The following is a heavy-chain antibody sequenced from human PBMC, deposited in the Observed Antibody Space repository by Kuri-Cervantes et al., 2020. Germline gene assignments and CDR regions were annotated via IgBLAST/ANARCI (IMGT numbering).Heavy chain of an antibody. CDR3: ARDIGIAVAGTAFDY. D-gene: IGHD6-19*01. Sequence: GESLKISCAASGFTFSDYYMTWIRQAPGKGLEWVAYISSIETTIYYADSVKGRFTISRDNAKNSLYLQMNSLRAEDTAVYYCARDIGIAVAGTAFDYWGQGTLVTVSS. J-gene: IGHJ4*02. CDR2: ISSIETTI. CDR1: GFTFSDYY. V-gene: IGHV3-11*04.